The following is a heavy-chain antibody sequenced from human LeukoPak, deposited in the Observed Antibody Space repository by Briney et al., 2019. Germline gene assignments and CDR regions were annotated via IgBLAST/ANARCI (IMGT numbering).Heavy chain of an antibody. J-gene: IGHJ3*02. V-gene: IGHV4-30-2*01. CDR1: GGSISSGGYY. D-gene: IGHD5-18*01. CDR2: IYHSGST. CDR3: ARDLLPKIQLWSRLAFDI. Sequence: PSETLSLTCTVSGGSISSGGYYWSWIRQPPGKGLEWIGYIYHSGSTYYNPSLKSRVTISVDRSKNQFSLKLSSVTAADTAVYYCARDLLPKIQLWSRLAFDIWGQGTMVTVSS.